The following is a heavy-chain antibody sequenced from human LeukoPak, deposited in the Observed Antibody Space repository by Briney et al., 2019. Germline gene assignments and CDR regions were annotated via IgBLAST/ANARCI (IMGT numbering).Heavy chain of an antibody. CDR2: ISGSGGST. Sequence: GGSLRLSCAASGFTFSSYAMSWVRQAPGKGLEWVSAISGSGGSTYYADSVKGRFTISGDNSKNTLYLQMNSLRAEDTAVYYCAKGPLKRGSGSYYYYYYMDVWGKGPRSPSP. CDR1: GFTFSSYA. D-gene: IGHD3-10*01. CDR3: AKGPLKRGSGSYYYYYYMDV. J-gene: IGHJ6*03. V-gene: IGHV3-23*01.